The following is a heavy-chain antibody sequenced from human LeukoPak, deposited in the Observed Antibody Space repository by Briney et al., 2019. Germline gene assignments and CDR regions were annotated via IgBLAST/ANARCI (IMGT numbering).Heavy chain of an antibody. CDR3: ATAQSGQLRDAFDI. V-gene: IGHV1-24*01. Sequence: ASVKVSCEVSGYTLTELSMHWVRQAPGKGLEWMGGFDPEDGETIYAQKFQGRVTMTEDTSTDTAYMELSSLRSEDTAVYYCATAQSGQLRDAFDIWGQGTMVTVSS. CDR1: GYTLTELS. J-gene: IGHJ3*02. CDR2: FDPEDGET. D-gene: IGHD1-1*01.